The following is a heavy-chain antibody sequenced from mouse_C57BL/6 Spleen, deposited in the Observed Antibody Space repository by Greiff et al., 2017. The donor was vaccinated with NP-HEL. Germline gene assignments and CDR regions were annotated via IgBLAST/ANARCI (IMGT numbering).Heavy chain of an antibody. CDR3: AREGIYYYGSSYGYFDY. J-gene: IGHJ2*01. V-gene: IGHV3-6*01. D-gene: IGHD1-1*01. Sequence: DVKLVESGPGLVKPSQSLSLTCSVTGYSITSGYYWNWIRQFPGNKLEWMGYISYDGSNNYNPSLKNRISITRDTSKNQFFLKLNSVTTEDTATYYCAREGIYYYGSSYGYFDYWGQGTTLTVSS. CDR2: ISYDGSN. CDR1: GYSITSGYY.